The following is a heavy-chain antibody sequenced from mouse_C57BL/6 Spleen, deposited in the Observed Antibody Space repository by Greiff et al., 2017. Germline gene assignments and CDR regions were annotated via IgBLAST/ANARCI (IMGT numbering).Heavy chain of an antibody. D-gene: IGHD1-1*01. J-gene: IGHJ1*03. CDR1: GFTFSSYA. CDR3: TRDPGSSYWYFDV. Sequence: EVMLVESGEGLVKPGGSLKLSCAASGFTFSSYAMSWVRQTPEKRLEWVAYISSCGDYIYYADTVKGRFTISRDNARNTLYLQMSSLKSEDTAMYYCTRDPGSSYWYFDVWGTGTTVTVSS. CDR2: ISSCGDYI. V-gene: IGHV5-9-1*02.